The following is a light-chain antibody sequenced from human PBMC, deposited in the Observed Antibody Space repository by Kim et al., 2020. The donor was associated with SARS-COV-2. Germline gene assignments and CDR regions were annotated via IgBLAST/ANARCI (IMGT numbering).Light chain of an antibody. Sequence: SPRASVLLTSRVSPTDSTNLAWNQQTPRQAPRPLIFGASTGATGTPARFSGSEARTYFPLTISSLQSGDFAVYYCQQYHSLPCTFGQGTKLEI. CDR1: PTDSTN. CDR3: QQYHSLPCT. V-gene: IGKV3-15*01. J-gene: IGKJ2*02. CDR2: GAS.